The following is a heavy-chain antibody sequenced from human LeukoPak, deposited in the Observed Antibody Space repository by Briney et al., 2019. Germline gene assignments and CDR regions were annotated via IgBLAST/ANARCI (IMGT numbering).Heavy chain of an antibody. CDR1: GGSIRSSYYY. J-gene: IGHJ5*02. V-gene: IGHV4-39*01. D-gene: IGHD6-13*01. Sequence: SETLSLTCTVSGGSIRSSYYYWGWIRQPPGKGLEWIGSIYDSGSTYYNPSLKSRVTISVDTSKNQFSLKLNSVTAADTAVYYCARGIAAAGMGFDPWGQGTLVTVSS. CDR2: IYDSGST. CDR3: ARGIAAAGMGFDP.